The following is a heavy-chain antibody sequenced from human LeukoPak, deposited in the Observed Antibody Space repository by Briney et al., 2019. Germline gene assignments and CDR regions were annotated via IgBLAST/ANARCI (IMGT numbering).Heavy chain of an antibody. D-gene: IGHD3-10*02. V-gene: IGHV3-23*01. J-gene: IGHJ5*02. CDR3: AKAYVRGVNNNWFDP. Sequence: PGGSLRVSCAASGFTFNSYAMSWVRQARGKGLEWVSAISGSGGSTYYADSVKGRFTISRDNSKNTLYLQMNSLRAEDTAVYYCAKAYVRGVNNNWFDPWGQGTLVTVSS. CDR2: ISGSGGST. CDR1: GFTFNSYA.